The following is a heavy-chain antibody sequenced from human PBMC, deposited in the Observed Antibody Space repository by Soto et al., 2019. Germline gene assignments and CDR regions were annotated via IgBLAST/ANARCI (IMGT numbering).Heavy chain of an antibody. CDR3: AKDLLPNTVTTCGS. CDR2: ISSDGNNK. CDR1: GFTFDSHG. Sequence: QVQLVESGGGAVQPGRSLRLSCAASGFTFDSHGMHWVRQAPGKGLEWVAVISSDGNNKYYEDSVKGRFTISRDNFNNILYLQISSLRAEDTAVYYCAKDLLPNTVTTCGSWGQGTLVTVSS. D-gene: IGHD4-17*01. V-gene: IGHV3-30*18. J-gene: IGHJ5*02.